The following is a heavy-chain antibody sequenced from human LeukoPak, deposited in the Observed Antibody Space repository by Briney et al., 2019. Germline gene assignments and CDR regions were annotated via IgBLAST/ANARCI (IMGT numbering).Heavy chain of an antibody. Sequence: GGSLRLSCAASGFTFSSYAMSWVRQAPGKGLEWVSAISGSGGSTYYADSVKGRFTISRDNSKNTPYLQMNSLRAEDTAVYYCAKGGIVATMLGWFDPWGQGTLVTVSS. V-gene: IGHV3-23*01. CDR1: GFTFSSYA. J-gene: IGHJ5*02. CDR3: AKGGIVATMLGWFDP. D-gene: IGHD5-12*01. CDR2: ISGSGGST.